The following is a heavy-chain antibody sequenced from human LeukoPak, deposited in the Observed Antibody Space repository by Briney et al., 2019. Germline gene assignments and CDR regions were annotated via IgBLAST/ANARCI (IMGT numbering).Heavy chain of an antibody. Sequence: TLRLTCASSQHTLSTASTSWLRHTPGTRLECLGPTQSKTDARPTDYAAPVKGRFTISRDDPKNTLYLQMHSLKTEDTAVYYCTTDPDYVWGSYRSTVLEFDYWGQGTLVTVSS. CDR3: TTDPDYVWGSYRSTVLEFDY. J-gene: IGHJ4*02. CDR2: TQSKTDARPT. D-gene: IGHD3-16*02. V-gene: IGHV3-15*01. CDR1: QHTLSTAS.